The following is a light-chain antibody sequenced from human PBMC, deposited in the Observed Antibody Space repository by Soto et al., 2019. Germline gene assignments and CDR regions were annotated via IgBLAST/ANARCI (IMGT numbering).Light chain of an antibody. CDR3: HQFGGSPYT. CDR1: QSVIRDY. CDR2: GAS. Sequence: EIVLTQSPGTLSLSPGERATLSCRASQSVIRDYFAWYQQKPGQAPRLLIYGASSRATGSPDRFSGSGSGTDFSLTISRLEPEDSAVYYCHQFGGSPYTFGQGTKLEI. J-gene: IGKJ2*01. V-gene: IGKV3-20*01.